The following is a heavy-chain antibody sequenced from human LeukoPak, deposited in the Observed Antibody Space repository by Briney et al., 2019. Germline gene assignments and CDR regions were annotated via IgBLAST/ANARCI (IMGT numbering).Heavy chain of an antibody. Sequence: GGSLRLSCAASGFTFSSYWMHWVRQAPGKGLVWVSRINSDGSSTSYADSVKGRFTISRDNAKNTLYLQMNSLRAEDTAVYYCARDTYYYDSSGYYLMGGFDYWGQGTLVTVSS. V-gene: IGHV3-74*01. J-gene: IGHJ4*02. CDR1: GFTFSSYW. CDR3: ARDTYYYDSSGYYLMGGFDY. D-gene: IGHD3-22*01. CDR2: INSDGSST.